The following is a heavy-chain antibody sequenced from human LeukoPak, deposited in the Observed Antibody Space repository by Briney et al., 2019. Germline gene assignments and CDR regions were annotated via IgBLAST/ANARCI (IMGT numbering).Heavy chain of an antibody. V-gene: IGHV3-23*01. D-gene: IGHD4-17*01. CDR1: GFTFSSYA. CDR2: ILGSGGST. Sequence: GGSLRLSCAASGFTFSSYAMAWVRQAPGKGLEWVSHILGSGGSTYYADSVKGRFTISRDNSKNTLYLKMNSLRPEDTAVYHCAKVKCGYGDPVGWFDPWGQGSLVTVSS. CDR3: AKVKCGYGDPVGWFDP. J-gene: IGHJ5*02.